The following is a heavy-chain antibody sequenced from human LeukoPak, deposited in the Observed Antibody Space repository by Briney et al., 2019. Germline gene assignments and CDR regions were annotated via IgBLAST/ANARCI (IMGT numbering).Heavy chain of an antibody. D-gene: IGHD3-9*01. CDR1: GYTFTSYG. Sequence: GASVKVSCKASGYTFTSYGISWVRQAPGQGLEWMGWISAYNGNTNYAQKLQGRVPMTTDTSTSTAYMELRSLRSGDTAVYYCARWVLTGYYNDYWGQGTLVTVSS. CDR2: ISAYNGNT. J-gene: IGHJ4*02. V-gene: IGHV1-18*04. CDR3: ARWVLTGYYNDY.